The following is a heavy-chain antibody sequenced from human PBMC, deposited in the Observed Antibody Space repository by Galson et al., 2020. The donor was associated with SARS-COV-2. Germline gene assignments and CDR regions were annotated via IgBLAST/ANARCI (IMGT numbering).Heavy chain of an antibody. V-gene: IGHV3-13*01. CDR2: IGTAGDT. CDR3: ARGQDCSSTSCFPYYYYYMDV. CDR1: GFTFSSYD. Sequence: GESLKISCAASGFTFSSYDMHWVRQATGKGLEWVSAIGTAGDTYYPGSVKGRFTISRENAKNSLYLQMNSLRAGDTAVYYCARGQDCSSTSCFPYYYYYMDVWGKGTTVTVSS. J-gene: IGHJ6*03. D-gene: IGHD2-2*01.